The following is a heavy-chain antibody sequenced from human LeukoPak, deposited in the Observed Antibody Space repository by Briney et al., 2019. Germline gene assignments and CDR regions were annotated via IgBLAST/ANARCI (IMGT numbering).Heavy chain of an antibody. J-gene: IGHJ4*02. CDR2: ISYDGSNK. V-gene: IGHV3-30*03. CDR1: GFTFSSYG. D-gene: IGHD2/OR15-2a*01. Sequence: PGGSLRLSCAASGFTFSSYGMHWVRQAPGKGLEWVAIISYDGSNKYYADSVQGRFTISRDNSKNTLYLQMNSLTAEDTAVYYCGPREDSTTNAYDYWGQGTLVTVSS. CDR3: GPREDSTTNAYDY.